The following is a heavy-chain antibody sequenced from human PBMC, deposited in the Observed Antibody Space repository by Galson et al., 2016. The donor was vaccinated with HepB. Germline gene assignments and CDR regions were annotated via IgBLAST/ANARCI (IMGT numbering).Heavy chain of an antibody. CDR2: INPNTGDT. V-gene: IGHV1-2*04. CDR3: ARDRCVGIASRRGKPYFYNGLDV. CDR1: GYRFIGNY. D-gene: IGHD4-23*01. Sequence: SVKVSCKASGYRFIGNYIHWVRLAPGPGLEWMGWINPNTGDTKIAQKFQGWVTMTRDTSMNTAYMQLSSLKFDDTAIYYCARDRCVGIASRRGKPYFYNGLDVWGQGTSVAVS. J-gene: IGHJ6*02.